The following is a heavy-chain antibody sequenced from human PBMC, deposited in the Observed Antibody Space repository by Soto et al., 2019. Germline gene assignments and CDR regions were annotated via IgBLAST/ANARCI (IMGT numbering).Heavy chain of an antibody. D-gene: IGHD1-26*01. CDR1: GFTFSSYP. CDR2: ISYDATTK. V-gene: IGHV3-30-3*01. J-gene: IGHJ4*02. Sequence: PGGSLRLSCAASGFTFSSYPLHWVRQAPGKGLEWVAVISYDATTKYHADSVKGRFTISRDNSKNTLYLQMNSLRDEDTAVYYCARDPLVGAPDYFDYWGQGTLVTVSS. CDR3: ARDPLVGAPDYFDY.